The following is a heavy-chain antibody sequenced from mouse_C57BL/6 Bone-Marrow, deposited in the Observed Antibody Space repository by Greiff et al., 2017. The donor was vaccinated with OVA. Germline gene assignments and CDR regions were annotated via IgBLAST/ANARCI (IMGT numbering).Heavy chain of an antibody. CDR2: IYPRSGNT. J-gene: IGHJ2*01. CDR1: GYTFTSCG. Sequence: VLLVESGAELARPGASVKLSCKASGYTFTSCGISWVKQRTGQGLEWIGEIYPRSGNTYYNEKFKGKATLTADKSSSTAYMELRSLTSEDSAVYFCAKWAQAIYYFDYWGQGTTLTVSS. CDR3: AKWAQAIYYFDY. V-gene: IGHV1-81*01. D-gene: IGHD3-2*02.